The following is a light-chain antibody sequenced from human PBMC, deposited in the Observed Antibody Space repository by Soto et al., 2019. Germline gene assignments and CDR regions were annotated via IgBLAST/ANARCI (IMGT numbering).Light chain of an antibody. J-gene: IGKJ3*01. V-gene: IGKV3-20*01. CDR1: QSVSRSY. CDR3: QQYDNRPFT. Sequence: EIVMTQSPATLSVSPGERATLSCRGSQSVSRSYLAWYQQKPGQAPRVLIYGASSRATGIPDRFSGSGSGTDFTLTISRLEPEDNATYYCQQYDNRPFTFGPGTKVDIK. CDR2: GAS.